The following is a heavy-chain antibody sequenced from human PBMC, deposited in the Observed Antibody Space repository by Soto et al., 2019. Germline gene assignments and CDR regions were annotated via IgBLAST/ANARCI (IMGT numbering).Heavy chain of an antibody. CDR2: IDPSDSYT. V-gene: IGHV5-10-1*01. CDR3: ARPMRIAVAGTEDAFDI. CDR1: GYSFTSYC. J-gene: IGHJ3*02. D-gene: IGHD6-19*01. Sequence: GEPLKVSCKGSGYSFTSYCISCVLQMPGKGLEWMGRIDPSDSYTNYSPSFQGHVTISADKSISTAYLQWSSLKASDTAMYYCARPMRIAVAGTEDAFDIWRQGTMVTVSS.